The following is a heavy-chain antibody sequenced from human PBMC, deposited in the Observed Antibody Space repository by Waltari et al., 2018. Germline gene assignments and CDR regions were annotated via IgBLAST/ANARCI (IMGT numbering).Heavy chain of an antibody. J-gene: IGHJ4*02. CDR3: ARPRGSGWFPLDY. V-gene: IGHV3-66*02. CDR1: GFTVSSNY. D-gene: IGHD6-19*01. CDR2: IYSGGST. Sequence: EVQLVESGGGLVQPGGSLRLSCAASGFTVSSNYMSWVRQAPGKGREGVAVIYSGGSTYYADSVKGRFTISRDNSKNTLYLQMNSLRAEDTAVYYCARPRGSGWFPLDYWGQGTLVTVSS.